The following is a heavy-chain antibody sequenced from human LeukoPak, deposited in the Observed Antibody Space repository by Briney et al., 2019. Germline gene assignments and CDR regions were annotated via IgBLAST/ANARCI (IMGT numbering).Heavy chain of an antibody. CDR1: GFSLSNARMG. CDR2: IFSNDEK. D-gene: IGHD6-13*01. J-gene: IGHJ5*02. CDR3: ARMKYGSSGGCFDP. Sequence: ESGPTLVNPTETLTLTCTVSGFSLSNARMGVRWIRQPPGKALEWLAHIFSNDEKSYSTSLKSRLTISKDTSKSQVVLTMTNMDPVDTATYYCARMKYGSSGGCFDPWGQGTLVTVSS. V-gene: IGHV2-26*01.